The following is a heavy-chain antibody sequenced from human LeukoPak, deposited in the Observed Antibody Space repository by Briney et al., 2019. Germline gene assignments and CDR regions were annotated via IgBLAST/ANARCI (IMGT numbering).Heavy chain of an antibody. V-gene: IGHV4-30-2*01. J-gene: IGHJ5*02. D-gene: IGHD1-26*01. CDR2: INHSGST. CDR3: VRGIVGDGYNH. CDR1: GGSISSGGYY. Sequence: SQTLSLTCTVSGGSISSGGYYWSWIRQPPGKGLEWIGEINHSGSTNYNPSLKSRVTISVDTSKNQFSLKLSSVTAADTAVYYCVRGIVGDGYNHWGQGTLVTVSS.